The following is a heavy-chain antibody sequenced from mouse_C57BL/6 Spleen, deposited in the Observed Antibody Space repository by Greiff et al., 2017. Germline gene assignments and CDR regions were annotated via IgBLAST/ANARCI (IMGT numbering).Heavy chain of an antibody. V-gene: IGHV14-1*01. CDR2: IGPEDGDT. Sequence: VQLQQSGAELVRPGASVKLSCTASGFNIKDYYMHWVKQRPEQGLEWIGRIGPEDGDTEYAPKFQGKATMTADTASNTAYLQLSSLTSEDTAVYYCTTPYGSSYWYFDGWGTGTTVTVSS. CDR1: GFNIKDYY. J-gene: IGHJ1*03. D-gene: IGHD1-1*01. CDR3: TTPYGSSYWYFDG.